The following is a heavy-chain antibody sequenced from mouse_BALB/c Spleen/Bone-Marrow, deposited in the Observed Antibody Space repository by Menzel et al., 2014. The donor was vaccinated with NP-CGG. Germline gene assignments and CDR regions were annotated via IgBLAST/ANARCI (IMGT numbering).Heavy chain of an antibody. CDR3: ARHHRYAYYFDY. Sequence: VQGVESGSVLVRPGASVKLSCKASGYTFTNSRIHWAKQRPGQGLEWIGEIHPNSGNTNYNEKFKGKVTLTADISSSTAYVDLSSLTSEDSAVYYCARHHRYAYYFDYWGQGTTLTVSS. D-gene: IGHD2-14*01. V-gene: IGHV1S130*01. CDR1: GYTFTNSR. CDR2: IHPNSGNT. J-gene: IGHJ2*01.